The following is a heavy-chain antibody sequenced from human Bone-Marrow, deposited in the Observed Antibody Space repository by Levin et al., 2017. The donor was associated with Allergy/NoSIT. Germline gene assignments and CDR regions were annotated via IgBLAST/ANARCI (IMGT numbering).Heavy chain of an antibody. CDR2: ISWNSGTI. D-gene: IGHD2-2*02. J-gene: IGHJ5*02. V-gene: IGHV3-9*01. CDR3: ARSYCSSISCYRFDP. Sequence: PGGSLRLSCAASGFNFDDYAMNWVRQAPGKGLEWVSGISWNSGTIAYADSVKGRFTISRDNAQKSLYLQMDSLRAEDTALYYCARSYCSSISCYRFDPWGQGTLVTVSS. CDR1: GFNFDDYA.